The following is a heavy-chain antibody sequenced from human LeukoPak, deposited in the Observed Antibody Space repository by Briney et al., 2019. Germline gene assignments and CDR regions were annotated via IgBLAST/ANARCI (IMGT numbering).Heavy chain of an antibody. CDR1: GYPFSDDH. V-gene: IGHV1-2*06. J-gene: IGHJ5*02. D-gene: IGHD5-12*01. CDR3: ARERNLYGGSFDP. CDR2: LDPGRGAT. Sequence: VSVRFSCKASGYPFSDDHIHGVPHAPAKGLECVGQLDPGRGATQFAHNLQGRLTMTRDTSLRTPYMELVRLILDHTAVYLCARERNLYGGSFDPWGQGTLVTVSS.